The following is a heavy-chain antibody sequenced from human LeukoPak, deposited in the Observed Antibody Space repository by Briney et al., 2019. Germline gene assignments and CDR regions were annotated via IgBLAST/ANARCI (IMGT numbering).Heavy chain of an antibody. V-gene: IGHV4-34*01. CDR2: INHSGST. Sequence: PSETLSLTCAVYGGSFSGYYWSWIRQPPGKGLEWIGEINHSGSTNYNPSLKSRVTISVGTSKNQFSLKLSSVTAADTAVYYCARGSPYSGYDGAFDIWGQGTMVTVSS. J-gene: IGHJ3*02. CDR3: ARGSPYSGYDGAFDI. D-gene: IGHD5-12*01. CDR1: GGSFSGYY.